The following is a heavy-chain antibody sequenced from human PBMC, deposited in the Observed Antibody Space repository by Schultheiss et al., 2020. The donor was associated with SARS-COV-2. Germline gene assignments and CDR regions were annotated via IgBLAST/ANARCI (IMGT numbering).Heavy chain of an antibody. J-gene: IGHJ1*01. D-gene: IGHD2-21*01. CDR2: INPNSGGT. V-gene: IGHV1-2*02. CDR1: GYTFTGYY. Sequence: ASVKVSCKASGYTFTGYYMHWVRQAPGQGLEWMGWINPNSGGTNYAQKFQGRVTMTRDTSISTAYMELSRLRSDDTAVYYCARGLGAMMGPYSEVFQHWGQGTLVTVSS. CDR3: ARGLGAMMGPYSEVFQH.